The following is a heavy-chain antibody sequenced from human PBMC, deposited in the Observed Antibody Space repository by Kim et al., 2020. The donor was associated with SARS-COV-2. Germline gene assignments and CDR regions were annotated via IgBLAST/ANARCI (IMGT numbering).Heavy chain of an antibody. CDR1: GGSFSGYY. J-gene: IGHJ4*02. CDR2: INHSGST. V-gene: IGHV4-34*01. CDR3: ARGPGGRLWQNKIPFDY. D-gene: IGHD3-10*01. Sequence: SETLSLTCAVYGGSFSGYYWSWIRQPPGKGLEWIGEINHSGSTNYNPSLKSRVTISVDTSKNQFSLKLSSVTAADTAVYYCARGPGGRLWQNKIPFDYWGQGTLVTVSS.